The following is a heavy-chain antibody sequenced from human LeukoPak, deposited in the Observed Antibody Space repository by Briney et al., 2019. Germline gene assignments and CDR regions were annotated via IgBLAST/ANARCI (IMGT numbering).Heavy chain of an antibody. J-gene: IGHJ6*03. CDR3: ARVKAAPLYYYYYMDV. D-gene: IGHD6-6*01. Sequence: PSETLSLTCTVSGGSIRSNSYYWGWIRQPPGTGLEWLGSIYYSGSTYYINPSLKSRVTISVDTSKNQFSLKLSSVTAADTAVYYCARVKAAPLYYYYYMDVWGKGTTVTVSS. CDR2: IYYSGST. V-gene: IGHV4-39*01. CDR1: GGSIRSNSYY.